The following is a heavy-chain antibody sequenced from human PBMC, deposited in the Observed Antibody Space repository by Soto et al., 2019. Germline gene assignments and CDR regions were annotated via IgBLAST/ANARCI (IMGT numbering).Heavy chain of an antibody. CDR2: ISGSGAGT. Sequence: EVQLLESGGGLVQPGGSLRLSCAASGYIFTNYAMAWFRQAPGKGLEWVSAISGSGAGTYYTDSVKGRFTISRDNSKNTLYLQMNSLTAEDTAVYYCAKDPNSDYLGAFDSWGQGTLVTVSS. V-gene: IGHV3-23*01. CDR3: AKDPNSDYLGAFDS. CDR1: GYIFTNYA. J-gene: IGHJ4*02. D-gene: IGHD4-4*01.